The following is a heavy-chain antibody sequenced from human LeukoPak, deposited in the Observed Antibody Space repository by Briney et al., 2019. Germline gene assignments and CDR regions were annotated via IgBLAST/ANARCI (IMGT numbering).Heavy chain of an antibody. J-gene: IGHJ6*02. V-gene: IGHV1-69*06. Sequence: SVKVSCKASGGTFSSYAISWVRQAPGQGLEWMGGIIPIFGTANYAQKFQGRVTMTEDTSTDTAYMELSSLRSEDTAVYYCATSAGLIAVAATSYYGMDVWGQGTTVTVSS. CDR1: GGTFSSYA. D-gene: IGHD6-19*01. CDR3: ATSAGLIAVAATSYYGMDV. CDR2: IIPIFGTA.